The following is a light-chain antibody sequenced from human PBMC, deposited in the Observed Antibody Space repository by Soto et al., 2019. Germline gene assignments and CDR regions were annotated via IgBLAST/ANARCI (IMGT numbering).Light chain of an antibody. V-gene: IGLV2-14*03. CDR1: SSDVGAFNF. CDR2: NVY. Sequence: QSSLAQPASVSVSPRQSITISCTGTSSDVGAFNFVSLHQQHPGKAPKLMIYNVYDRPSGVSYRFSGSKYGNTASLTISGLQGEDEADYYCSSYTVSRTYVFGTGAKVTVL. CDR3: SSYTVSRTYV. J-gene: IGLJ1*01.